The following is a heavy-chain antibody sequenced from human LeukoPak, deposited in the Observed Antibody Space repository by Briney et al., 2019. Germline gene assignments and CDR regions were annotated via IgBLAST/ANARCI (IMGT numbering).Heavy chain of an antibody. D-gene: IGHD1-14*01. J-gene: IGHJ4*02. CDR3: VRAGLRTTPFYFDY. CDR1: RFTFSDHY. Sequence: GGSLGRYRATYRFTFSDHYMDWVRQASGKGLEWVGRIRNKVNSYTTEYAASVKGRFTFSRDDSKSSLYLQMNSLQTEDTAVYYCVRAGLRTTPFYFDYWGQGALVIVSS. V-gene: IGHV3-72*01. CDR2: IRNKVNSYTT.